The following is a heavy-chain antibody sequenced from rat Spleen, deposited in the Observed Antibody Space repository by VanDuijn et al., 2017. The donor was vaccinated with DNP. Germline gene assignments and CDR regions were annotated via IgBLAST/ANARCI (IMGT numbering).Heavy chain of an antibody. CDR3: TTTNNWFAY. D-gene: IGHD1-10*01. CDR1: GFTFSDYA. Sequence: EVQLVESGGGLVQPGGSLKLSCAASGFTFSDYAMAWVRPSPKKGLEWFATIIYDGSNAYSRDSVRGRFTISRDNAATTLYLHMDSLTSEDTATYYCTTTNNWFAYWGQGVLVTVSS. CDR2: IIYDGSNA. J-gene: IGHJ2*01. V-gene: IGHV5-7*01.